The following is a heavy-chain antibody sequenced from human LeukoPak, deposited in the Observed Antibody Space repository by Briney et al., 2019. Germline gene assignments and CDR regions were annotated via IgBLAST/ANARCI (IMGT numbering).Heavy chain of an antibody. V-gene: IGHV3-30*02. Sequence: PGGSLRLSCAASGFTFSSYGMHGVRQAPGKGLEWVAFIRYDGSNKYYADSVKGRFTISRDNSKNTLYLQMNSLRAEDTAVYYCAKGLRLGELSFGHWGQGTLVTVSS. CDR3: AKGLRLGELSFGH. CDR1: GFTFSSYG. J-gene: IGHJ4*02. CDR2: IRYDGSNK. D-gene: IGHD3-16*02.